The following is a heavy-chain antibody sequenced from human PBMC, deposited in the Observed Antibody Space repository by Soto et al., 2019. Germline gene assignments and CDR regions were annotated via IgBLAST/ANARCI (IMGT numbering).Heavy chain of an antibody. Sequence: GASVKVSCKASGYSFTGNYIHWVRQTPGQGLEWMGWINPKSGGTNYAQKFQGRVTMTRDTSISTAYMELSRLASDDTAVYFCAKNSSSLWGQGTLVTVSS. V-gene: IGHV1-2*02. D-gene: IGHD6-6*01. CDR3: AKNSSSL. CDR1: GYSFTGNY. J-gene: IGHJ4*02. CDR2: INPKSGGT.